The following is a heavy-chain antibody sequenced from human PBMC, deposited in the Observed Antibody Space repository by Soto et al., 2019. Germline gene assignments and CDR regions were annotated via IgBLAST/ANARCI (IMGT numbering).Heavy chain of an antibody. J-gene: IGHJ6*02. CDR1: GFTFSSYA. CDR3: ARDFLESGGYYYGMDV. CDR2: ISFYGLNK. D-gene: IGHD1-1*01. Sequence: GGSLRLSCAASGFTFSSYAMHWVRQPPGHGLEWVALISFYGLNKYYADSVQGRFTISTDRSKNTLYLQMISLRAEETAVYYCARDFLESGGYYYGMDVWGQGTTVTVSS. V-gene: IGHV3-30-3*01.